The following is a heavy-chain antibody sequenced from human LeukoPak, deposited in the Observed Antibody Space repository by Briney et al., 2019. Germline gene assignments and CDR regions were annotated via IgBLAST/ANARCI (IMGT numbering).Heavy chain of an antibody. CDR1: GYTFTSYY. Sequence: ASVKVSCKASGYTFTSYYMHWVRQAPGQGLEWMGIINPSGGSTSYAQKFQGRVTMTRDMSTSTVYMELSSLRSEDTAVYYCARARYCSGGSCYSRPQHFDYWGQGTLVTVSS. J-gene: IGHJ4*02. CDR2: INPSGGST. CDR3: ARARYCSGGSCYSRPQHFDY. V-gene: IGHV1-46*01. D-gene: IGHD2-15*01.